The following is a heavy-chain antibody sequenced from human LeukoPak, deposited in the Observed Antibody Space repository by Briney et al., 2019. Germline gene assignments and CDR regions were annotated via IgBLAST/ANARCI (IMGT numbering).Heavy chain of an antibody. V-gene: IGHV3-48*01. CDR1: GFTFSSHS. CDR3: ASDPYYDVYYFDY. Sequence: PGGSLRLSCAASGFTFSSHSMNWVRQAPGKGLEWVSYISSSSSTIYYADSVKGRFTISRDNAKNSLYLQMNSLRAEDTAVYYCASDPYYDVYYFDYWGQGTLVTVSS. D-gene: IGHD3-22*01. CDR2: ISSSSSTI. J-gene: IGHJ4*02.